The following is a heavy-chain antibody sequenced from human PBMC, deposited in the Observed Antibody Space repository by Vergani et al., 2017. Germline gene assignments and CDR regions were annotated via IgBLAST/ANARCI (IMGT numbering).Heavy chain of an antibody. D-gene: IGHD5-18*01. CDR1: GGTFSSYA. J-gene: IGHJ6*02. CDR2: IIPIFGTA. CDR3: ASAGEXNVDTAMGWGQYYYGMDV. Sequence: QVQLVQSGAEVKKPGSSVKVSCKASGGTFSSYAISWVRQAPGQGLEWMGGIIPIFGTANYAQKFQGRVTITSDESTSTAYMELSSLRSEDTAVYYCASAGEXNVDTAMGWGQYYYGMDVWGQGTTVTVSS. V-gene: IGHV1-69*01.